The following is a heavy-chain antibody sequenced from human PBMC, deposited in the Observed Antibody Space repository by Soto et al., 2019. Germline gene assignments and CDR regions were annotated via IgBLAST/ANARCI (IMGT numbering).Heavy chain of an antibody. CDR2: IYWDDSK. CDR1: GFSLPTDRVV. D-gene: IGHD1-26*01. V-gene: IGHV2-5*02. Sequence: QITLKESGPTLVKPTQTLTLTCTFSGFSLPTDRVVVGWIRQPPGKALEWLAVIYWDDSKTYRPSLKSRLTITKDTSKNQVALTMTDMDPVDTATYYCAHAYGGRSLYWGQGPLVTVSS. CDR3: AHAYGGRSLY. J-gene: IGHJ4*02.